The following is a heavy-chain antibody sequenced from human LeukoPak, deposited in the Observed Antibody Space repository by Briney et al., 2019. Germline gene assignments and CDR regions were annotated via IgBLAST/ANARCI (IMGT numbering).Heavy chain of an antibody. V-gene: IGHV3-23*01. CDR2: ISGSSAYT. D-gene: IGHD3-10*01. CDR3: GKEASGYYGSGSYIDY. Sequence: GGSLRLSCAASGFTFSIYAMSWVRQAPGRGLEWVSSISGSSAYTDYADSVKGRFTISRDKSKNTLYLQMNSLRADDTAVYYCGKEASGYYGSGSYIDYWGQGTLVTVSS. CDR1: GFTFSIYA. J-gene: IGHJ4*02.